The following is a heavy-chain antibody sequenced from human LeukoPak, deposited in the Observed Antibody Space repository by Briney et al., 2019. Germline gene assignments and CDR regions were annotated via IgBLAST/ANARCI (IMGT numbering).Heavy chain of an antibody. Sequence: GRSLRPSRAASGFPFSIYVMHWFRQAPGKGLEWVAAISYDGSKEYSADSVKGRFTISRDSSKKTLYLQMNSLRAEDTAVYYCAKEQASAAVYHAFDYWGPG. D-gene: IGHD6-13*01. V-gene: IGHV3-30*18. CDR2: ISYDGSKE. J-gene: IGHJ4*02. CDR3: AKEQASAAVYHAFDY. CDR1: GFPFSIYV.